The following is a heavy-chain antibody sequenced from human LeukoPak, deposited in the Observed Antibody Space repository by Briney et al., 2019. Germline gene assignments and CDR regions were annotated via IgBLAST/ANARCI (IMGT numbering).Heavy chain of an antibody. J-gene: IGHJ5*02. CDR1: GGTFSSYA. CDR2: IIPILGIA. Sequence: SVKVSCKASGGTFSSYAISWVRQAPGQGLEWMGRIIPILGIANYAQKFQGRVTITADKSTSTAYMELSSLRSEDTAVYYCARDLMGPDYYDSSDYRWFDPWGQGTLVTVSS. D-gene: IGHD3-22*01. V-gene: IGHV1-69*04. CDR3: ARDLMGPDYYDSSDYRWFDP.